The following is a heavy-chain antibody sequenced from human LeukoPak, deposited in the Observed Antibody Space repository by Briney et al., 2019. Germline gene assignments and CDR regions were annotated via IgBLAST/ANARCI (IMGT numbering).Heavy chain of an antibody. D-gene: IGHD2-15*01. V-gene: IGHV3-11*06. CDR3: ARTARIPDG. CDR2: ISSSSSDT. CDR1: GFSLSDYY. J-gene: IGHJ6*02. Sequence: GGPLRLSCVASGFSLSDYYMSWFRQAPGKGLECLSYISSSSSDTNYADSVKGRFSISRDNAKNSLYLQMNSLRVEDTAVYYCARTARIPDGWGQGTTVTVSS.